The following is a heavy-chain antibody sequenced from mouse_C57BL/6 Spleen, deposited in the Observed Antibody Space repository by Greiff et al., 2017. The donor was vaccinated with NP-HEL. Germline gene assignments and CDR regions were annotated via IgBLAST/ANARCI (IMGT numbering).Heavy chain of an antibody. J-gene: IGHJ2*01. V-gene: IGHV1-82*01. CDR1: GYAFSSSW. Sequence: QVQLQQSGPELVKPGASVKISCKASGYAFSSSWMNWVKQRPGKGLEWIGRIYPGDGDTNYNGKFKGKATMTADKSSNTAYMQLSSLTSEDSAVYFCARSATVVATRPAFDYWGQGTTLTVSS. D-gene: IGHD1-1*01. CDR2: IYPGDGDT. CDR3: ARSATVVATRPAFDY.